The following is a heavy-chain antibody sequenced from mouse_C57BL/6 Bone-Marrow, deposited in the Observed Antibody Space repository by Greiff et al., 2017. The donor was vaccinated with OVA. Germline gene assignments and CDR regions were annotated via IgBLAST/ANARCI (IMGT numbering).Heavy chain of an antibody. Sequence: EVMLVESGGDLVKPGGSLKLSCAASGFTFSSYGMSWVRQTPDKRLEWVATISSGGSYTYYPDSVKGRFTISRDNAKNTLYLQMSSLKSEDTAMYYCARPQLEGTWFAYWGQGTLVTVSA. D-gene: IGHD4-1*02. CDR2: ISSGGSYT. V-gene: IGHV5-6*01. J-gene: IGHJ3*01. CDR3: ARPQLEGTWFAY. CDR1: GFTFSSYG.